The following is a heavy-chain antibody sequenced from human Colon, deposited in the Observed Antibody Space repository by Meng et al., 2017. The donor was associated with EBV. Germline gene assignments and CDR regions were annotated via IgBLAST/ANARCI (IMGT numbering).Heavy chain of an antibody. Sequence: LQQWGAVLLKPPETLFLTCSVSGGSLSGYYWSCIRQPQGKGLEWIGEINHSGNTNYNPSLKSRVTISIDTSKNQFSLKLSSVTDADTAVYFCARGEPVPGHFLKSWGQGTLVTVSS. CDR2: INHSGNT. V-gene: IGHV4-34*01. J-gene: IGHJ5*02. D-gene: IGHD6-19*01. CDR1: GGSLSGYY. CDR3: ARGEPVPGHFLKS.